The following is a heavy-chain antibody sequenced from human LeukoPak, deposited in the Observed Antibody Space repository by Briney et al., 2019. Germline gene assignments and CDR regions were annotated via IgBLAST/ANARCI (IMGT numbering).Heavy chain of an antibody. CDR1: GYTFTGYY. CDR2: INPNSGGT. D-gene: IGHD2-2*01. Sequence: ASVKVSCKASGYTFTGYYMHWVRQAPGQGLEWMGWINPNSGGTNYAQKFQGRVTMTRDTSISTAYRELSRLRSDDTAVYNCARENCSSTSCRYNWFDPWGQGTLVTVSS. CDR3: ARENCSSTSCRYNWFDP. J-gene: IGHJ5*02. V-gene: IGHV1-2*02.